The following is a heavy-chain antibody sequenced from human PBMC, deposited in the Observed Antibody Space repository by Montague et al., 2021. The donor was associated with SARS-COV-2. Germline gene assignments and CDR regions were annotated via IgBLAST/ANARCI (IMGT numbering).Heavy chain of an antibody. Sequence: SETLSLTCTFSGGSISTIVNFWGWIRQPPGKGLEWIGSISYTGSTYHNPSLKSRVTMSVDTSKNQFFLKLNSVTAADTAVYYCARSGDPGTTVTYLYWGQGTLATVSS. CDR2: ISYTGST. CDR1: GGSISTIVNF. D-gene: IGHD4-11*01. CDR3: ARSGDPGTTVTYLY. J-gene: IGHJ4*02. V-gene: IGHV4-39*07.